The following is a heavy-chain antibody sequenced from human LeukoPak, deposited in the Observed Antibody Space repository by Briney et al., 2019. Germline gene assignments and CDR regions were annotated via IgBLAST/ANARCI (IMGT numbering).Heavy chain of an antibody. CDR1: GFTFSSYS. D-gene: IGHD6-6*01. CDR2: ISSSSSNI. V-gene: IGHV3-21*01. CDR3: AREEEYSSSSPDY. J-gene: IGHJ4*02. Sequence: GGSLRLSCAVSGFTFSSYSMNWVRQAPGKGLEWVSSISSSSSNIYYADSVKGRFTISRDNAKNSLTLQMNSLRAEATAVYYCAREEEYSSSSPDYWGQGTLVTVSS.